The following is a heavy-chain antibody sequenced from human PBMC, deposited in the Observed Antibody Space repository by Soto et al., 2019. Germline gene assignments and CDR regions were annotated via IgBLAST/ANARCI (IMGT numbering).Heavy chain of an antibody. J-gene: IGHJ6*02. CDR2: INPNSGGT. V-gene: IGHV1-2*04. D-gene: IGHD3-10*01. Sequence: ASVKVACNASGYTFTGYYMHWVRQAPGQGLEWMGWINPNSGGTNYAQKFQGWVTMTRDTSISTAYMELSRLRSDDTAVYYCARWMGSGSYYKGYYYYGMDVWGQGTTVTVSS. CDR3: ARWMGSGSYYKGYYYYGMDV. CDR1: GYTFTGYY.